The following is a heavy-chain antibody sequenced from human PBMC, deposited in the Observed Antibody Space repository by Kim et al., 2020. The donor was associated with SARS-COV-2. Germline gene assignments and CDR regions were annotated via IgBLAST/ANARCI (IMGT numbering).Heavy chain of an antibody. CDR3: ARGVVTPGGSFDY. D-gene: IGHD2-15*01. V-gene: IGHV1-69*02. CDR2: IIPILGIA. CDR1: GGTFSSYT. Sequence: SVKVSCKASGGTFSSYTISWVRQAPGQGLEWMGRIIPILGIANYAQKFQGRVTITADKSTSTAYMELSSLRSEDTAVYYCARGVVTPGGSFDYWGQGTLVTVSS. J-gene: IGHJ4*02.